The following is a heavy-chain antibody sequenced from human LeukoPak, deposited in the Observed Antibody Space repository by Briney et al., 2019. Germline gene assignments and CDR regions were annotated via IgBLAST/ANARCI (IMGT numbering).Heavy chain of an antibody. CDR2: ISYDGSNK. D-gene: IGHD4-4*01. CDR1: GFTFSSYA. J-gene: IGHJ4*02. V-gene: IGHV3-30-3*01. Sequence: GGSLRLSCAASGFTFSSYAMSWVRQAPGKGLEWVAVISYDGSNKYYADSVKGRFTISRDNSKNTLYLQMNSLRAEDTAVYYCARSRIGYSNYYFDYWGQGTLVTVSS. CDR3: ARSRIGYSNYYFDY.